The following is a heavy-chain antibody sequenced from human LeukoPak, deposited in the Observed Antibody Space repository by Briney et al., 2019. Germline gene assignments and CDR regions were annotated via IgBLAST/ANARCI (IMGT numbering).Heavy chain of an antibody. CDR2: IYSGGST. Sequence: GGSLRLSCAASGFTVSSNYMSWVRQAPGKGLEWVSVIYSGGSTYYADSVKGRFTISRDDSKNTLYLQMNSLRAEDTAVYYCATELRDTAMSAFDIWGQGTMVTVSS. J-gene: IGHJ3*02. D-gene: IGHD5-18*01. CDR1: GFTVSSNY. CDR3: ATELRDTAMSAFDI. V-gene: IGHV3-66*01.